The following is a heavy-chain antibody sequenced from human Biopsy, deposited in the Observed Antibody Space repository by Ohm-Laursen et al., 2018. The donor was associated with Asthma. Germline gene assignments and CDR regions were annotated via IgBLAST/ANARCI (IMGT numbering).Heavy chain of an antibody. D-gene: IGHD3-10*01. V-gene: IGHV1-18*01. J-gene: IGHJ6*02. CDR2: ISVYNGNT. Sequence: GASVKVFCKTSGYSFNSAGITWVRQAPGQGLGWMVWISVYNGNTKVAQKLQDRVTMITDTCTSTAYMELRSLRSDDTAVYFCSGEVDYSHYYGIDDWGQGTTVTVS. CDR3: SGEVDYSHYYGIDD. CDR1: GYSFNSAG.